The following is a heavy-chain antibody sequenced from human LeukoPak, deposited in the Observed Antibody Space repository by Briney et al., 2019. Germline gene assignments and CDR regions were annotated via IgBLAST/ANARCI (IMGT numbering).Heavy chain of an antibody. D-gene: IGHD3-22*01. CDR2: ISSSSSTI. Sequence: PGGSLRLSCAASGFTFSSYSMNWVRQAPGKGLEWVSYISSSSSTIYYADSVKGRFTISRENAKNSLYLQMNSLRDEDTAVYYCARPHHYYDSSGQTDYWGQGTLVTVSS. J-gene: IGHJ4*02. V-gene: IGHV3-48*02. CDR3: ARPHHYYDSSGQTDY. CDR1: GFTFSSYS.